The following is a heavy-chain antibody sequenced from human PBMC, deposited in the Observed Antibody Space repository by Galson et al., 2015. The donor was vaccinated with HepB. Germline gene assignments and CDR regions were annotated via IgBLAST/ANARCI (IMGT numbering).Heavy chain of an antibody. J-gene: IGHJ5*02. CDR2: TYYRSKWYN. D-gene: IGHD1-1*01. Sequence: CAISGDSVSSNSAAWNWIRQSPSRGLEWLGRTYYRSKWYNDYAVSVKSRITINPDTSKNQFSLQLNSVTPEDTAVYYCARVERGLESSLGWFDPWGQGTLVTVSS. CDR1: GDSVSSNSAA. CDR3: ARVERGLESSLGWFDP. V-gene: IGHV6-1*01.